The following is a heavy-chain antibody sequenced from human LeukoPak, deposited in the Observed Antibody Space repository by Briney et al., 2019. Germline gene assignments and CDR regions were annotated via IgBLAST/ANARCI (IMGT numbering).Heavy chain of an antibody. Sequence: SETLSLTCTVSGGSISSGGYYWSWIRQPPGKGLEWIGYIYHSGSTYYNPSLKSRVTISVDRSKNQFSLKLSSVTAADTAVYYCASGQRPPAALDYWGQGTLVTVSS. CDR3: ASGQRPPAALDY. V-gene: IGHV4-30-2*01. CDR1: GGSISSGGYY. D-gene: IGHD2-15*01. J-gene: IGHJ4*02. CDR2: IYHSGST.